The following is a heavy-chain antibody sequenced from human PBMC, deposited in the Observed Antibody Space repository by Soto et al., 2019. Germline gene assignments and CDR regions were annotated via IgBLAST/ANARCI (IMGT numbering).Heavy chain of an antibody. CDR2: VSSYNGNT. J-gene: IGHJ4*02. D-gene: IGHD3-10*01. Sequence: GASVKVSWKTSGYTFTDHGIDWVRQAPGQGLEWVGWVSSYNGNTNYAYNLKDRVIMTTDASTSTAYMELRGLRSDDTAVYYCAREVEGSYSPADFWGQGTPVTVSS. CDR3: AREVEGSYSPADF. V-gene: IGHV1-18*01. CDR1: GYTFTDHG.